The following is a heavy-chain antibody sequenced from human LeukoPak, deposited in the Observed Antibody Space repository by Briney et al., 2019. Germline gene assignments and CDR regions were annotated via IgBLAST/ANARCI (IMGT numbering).Heavy chain of an antibody. Sequence: GGSLRLSCAASGFTFSEYNVNWVRQAPGKGLEWVSSISRTSTDIHYADSVRGRFTISRDNAKNSLYLQMNSLRVEDTAVYYCATGDGWCFIDWGQGTLVTVSS. V-gene: IGHV3-21*01. CDR3: ATGDGWCFID. D-gene: IGHD6-19*01. J-gene: IGHJ4*02. CDR1: GFTFSEYN. CDR2: ISRTSTDI.